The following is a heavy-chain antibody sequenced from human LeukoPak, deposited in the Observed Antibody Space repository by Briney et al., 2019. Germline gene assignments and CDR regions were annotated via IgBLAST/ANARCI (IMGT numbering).Heavy chain of an antibody. Sequence: ASVKVSCKASGYTFTSYYMHWVRQTPGQGLEWMGIINPSGGSTSYAQKFQGRVTMTRDTSTSTVYMELSSLRSEDTAVYYCARTWFGELLFDYWGQGTLVTVSS. CDR1: GYTFTSYY. V-gene: IGHV1-46*01. CDR2: INPSGGST. J-gene: IGHJ4*02. D-gene: IGHD3-10*01. CDR3: ARTWFGELLFDY.